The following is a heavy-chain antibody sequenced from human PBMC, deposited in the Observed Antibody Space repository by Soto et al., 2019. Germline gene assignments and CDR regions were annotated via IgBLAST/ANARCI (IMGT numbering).Heavy chain of an antibody. CDR2: IYWDDSK. V-gene: IGHV2-5*02. CDR3: APAYGGRSLY. CDR1: GFSLTTDRVG. Sequence: QITLKESGPTLVKPTQTLTLTCTFSGFSLTTDRVGVGWIRQPPGEALEWLAVIYWDDSKTYRPSLESRLTITKDTSKNQVALTMTNIDSLYTATYYCAPAYGGRSLYWGQGTLVTVSS. D-gene: IGHD1-26*01. J-gene: IGHJ4*02.